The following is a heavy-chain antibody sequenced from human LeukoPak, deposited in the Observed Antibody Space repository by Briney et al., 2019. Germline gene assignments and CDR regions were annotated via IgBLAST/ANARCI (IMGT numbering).Heavy chain of an antibody. CDR3: ANALTSGWFLDAFNI. D-gene: IGHD6-19*01. Sequence: GGSLRLSCAASGFTFSSYGMHWVRQAPGKGLEWVAVIWYDGSNKYYADSVKGRFTISRDNSKNTLFLEMNSLRAEDTAVYYCANALTSGWFLDAFNIWGQGTMVTVSS. CDR1: GFTFSSYG. V-gene: IGHV3-30*02. CDR2: IWYDGSNK. J-gene: IGHJ3*02.